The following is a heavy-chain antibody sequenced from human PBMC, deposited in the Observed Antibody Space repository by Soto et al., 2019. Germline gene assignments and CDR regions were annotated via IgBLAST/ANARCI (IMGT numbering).Heavy chain of an antibody. J-gene: IGHJ4*02. CDR1: GGNIINFY. CDR3: ARVVATPYRYFDY. Sequence: SQPQRDPNTVVGGNIINFYCRCISKPTGKGLEWIGYIYYSGSTNYNPSLKSRVTISVDTSKNQFSLKLSSVTAADTAVYYCARVVATPYRYFDYWGQGTLVTVSS. CDR2: IYYSGST. D-gene: IGHD2-15*01. V-gene: IGHV4-59*01.